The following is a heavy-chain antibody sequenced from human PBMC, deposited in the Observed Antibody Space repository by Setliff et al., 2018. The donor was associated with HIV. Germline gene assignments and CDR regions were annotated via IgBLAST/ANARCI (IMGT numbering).Heavy chain of an antibody. D-gene: IGHD3-22*01. J-gene: IGHJ4*02. CDR2: MNTKTGKP. Sequence: GASVKVSCKTSGYTFTDTGINWVRQAPGQGLEWMGWMNTKTGKPTYAPDFSGRFVFSMDTSVTTAYLQISRLQTDDTAVYYCARRGDSFGSGGYFYWGPGSL. CDR3: ARRGDSFGSGGYFY. CDR1: GYTFTDTG. V-gene: IGHV7-4-1*02.